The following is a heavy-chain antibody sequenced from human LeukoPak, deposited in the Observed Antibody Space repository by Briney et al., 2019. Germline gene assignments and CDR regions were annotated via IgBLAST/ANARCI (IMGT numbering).Heavy chain of an antibody. J-gene: IGHJ4*02. Sequence: PSQTLSLTCTVSGGSISSGGYYWSWIRQPPGKGLEWIGYIYHSGSTYYNPSLKSRVTISVDRSKNQFSLKLGSVTAADTAVYYCARGGVVITLFDYWGQGTLVTVSS. V-gene: IGHV4-30-2*01. CDR3: ARGGVVITLFDY. D-gene: IGHD3-22*01. CDR1: GGSISSGGYY. CDR2: IYHSGST.